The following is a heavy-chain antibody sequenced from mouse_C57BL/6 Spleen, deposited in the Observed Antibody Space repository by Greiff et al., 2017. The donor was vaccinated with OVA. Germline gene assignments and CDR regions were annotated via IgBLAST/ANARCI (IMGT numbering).Heavy chain of an antibody. V-gene: IGHV1-9*01. CDR2: ILPGSGST. D-gene: IGHD1-1*01. CDR1: GYTFTGYW. J-gene: IGHJ4*01. CDR3: ARGFNYYCSSGYAMDY. Sequence: QVQLQQSGAELMKPGASVKLSCKATGYTFTGYWIEWVKQRPGHGPEWIGEILPGSGSTNYNEKFKGKATFTADTSSNTAYMQLSSLTTEDSAIYYCARGFNYYCSSGYAMDYWGQGTSVTVSS.